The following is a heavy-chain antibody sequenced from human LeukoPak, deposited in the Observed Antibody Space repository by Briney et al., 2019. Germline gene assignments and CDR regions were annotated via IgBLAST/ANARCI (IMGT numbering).Heavy chain of an antibody. J-gene: IGHJ4*02. D-gene: IGHD3-3*01. Sequence: APVKVSCKASGYTLTDYYIHWLRQAPGQGLEWMGWINPNSAGTNYARKFQGRVSMTRDTTIGTAYMELSGLRSDDTAVYYCARPRYDFWSGPYYFDYWGQGTLVTVSS. CDR2: INPNSAGT. CDR3: ARPRYDFWSGPYYFDY. V-gene: IGHV1-2*02. CDR1: GYTLTDYY.